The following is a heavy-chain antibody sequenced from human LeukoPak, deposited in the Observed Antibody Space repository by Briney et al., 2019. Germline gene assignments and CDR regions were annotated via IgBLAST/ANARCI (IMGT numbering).Heavy chain of an antibody. Sequence: GGSLRLSCAASGFTFSSYDMYWVRQAPGKGLDWVAFVRYDGSQKYYADSVKGRFTISRDNSKNTLYLQMNRLRAEDTAVYYCARAQGVVVVITCFDYWGQGTLVTVSS. J-gene: IGHJ4*02. CDR2: VRYDGSQK. V-gene: IGHV3-30*02. CDR3: ARAQGVVVVITCFDY. D-gene: IGHD3-22*01. CDR1: GFTFSSYD.